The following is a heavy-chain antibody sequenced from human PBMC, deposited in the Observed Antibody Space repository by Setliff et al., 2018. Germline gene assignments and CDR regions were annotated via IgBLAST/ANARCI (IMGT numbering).Heavy chain of an antibody. D-gene: IGHD1-1*01. CDR1: GVSVASHY. CDR3: ARGSTGIYDP. V-gene: IGHV4-59*02. CDR2: VHDNGET. J-gene: IGHJ5*02. Sequence: PSETLSLTCTVSGVSVASHYWSWIRQAPGTGLEWIAYVHDNGETNQNPSLKSRVTISVDTSKNQFSLKTTSVTAADTAIYYCARGSTGIYDPWGQGILVTVSS.